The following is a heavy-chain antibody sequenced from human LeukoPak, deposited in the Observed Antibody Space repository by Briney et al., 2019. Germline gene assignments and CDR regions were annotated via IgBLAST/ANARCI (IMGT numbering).Heavy chain of an antibody. D-gene: IGHD2-21*02. CDR2: INPDTGDK. V-gene: IGHV1-8*03. CDR1: GYTFTKYH. CDR3: ARTTSMTASGYDY. J-gene: IGHJ4*02. Sequence: ASVKVSFTASGYTFTKYHINWVRQASGQGLEWMTWINPDTGDKGYARKFQDRVTITTDTSISTAYMELSSLSSEDTAVYFCARTTSMTASGYDYWGQGTLVSVSS.